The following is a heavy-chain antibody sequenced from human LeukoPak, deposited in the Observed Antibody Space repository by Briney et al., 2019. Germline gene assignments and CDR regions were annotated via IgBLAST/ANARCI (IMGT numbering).Heavy chain of an antibody. CDR1: GDSFSSHY. V-gene: IGHV4-30-4*01. D-gene: IGHD2-15*01. J-gene: IGHJ6*02. CDR3: ARADCSGGSCYSLAYGMDV. CDR2: IYYSGST. Sequence: SETLSLTCAVSGDSFSSHYWSWIRQPPGKGLEWIGYIYYSGSTYYNPSLKSRVTISVDTSKNQFSLKLSSVTAADTAVYYCARADCSGGSCYSLAYGMDVWGQGTTVTVSS.